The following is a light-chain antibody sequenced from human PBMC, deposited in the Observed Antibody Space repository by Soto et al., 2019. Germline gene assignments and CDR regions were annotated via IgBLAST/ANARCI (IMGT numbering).Light chain of an antibody. CDR3: TSYTTTTTLGV. V-gene: IGLV2-14*01. Sequence: QSALTQPASVSGSPGQSITISCSGTSSDVGGYNYVSWYQQHPGKAPKLLIYEVSNRASGVSFRFSGSKSGNTASLTISGLQAEDEADYYCTSYTTTTTLGVFGGGTKLTVL. J-gene: IGLJ3*02. CDR1: SSDVGGYNY. CDR2: EVS.